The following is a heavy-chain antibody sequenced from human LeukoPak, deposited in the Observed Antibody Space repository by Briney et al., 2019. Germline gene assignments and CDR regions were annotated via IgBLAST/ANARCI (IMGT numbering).Heavy chain of an antibody. D-gene: IGHD2-15*01. CDR1: GCTFSSYW. CDR2: INSDGSST. V-gene: IGHV3-74*01. Sequence: PGGSLRLSCAASGCTFSSYWMHWVRQGPGKGLVWVSRINSDGSSTSYADSVKGRFTISRDNAKNTLYLQMNRLRAEATAVYYCARGGLEYCSGGRCHGNFDYWGQGPLATVSS. CDR3: ARGGLEYCSGGRCHGNFDY. J-gene: IGHJ4*02.